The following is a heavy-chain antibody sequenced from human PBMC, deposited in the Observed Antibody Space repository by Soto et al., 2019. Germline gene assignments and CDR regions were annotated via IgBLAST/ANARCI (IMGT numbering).Heavy chain of an antibody. CDR1: GGSISSGGYY. V-gene: IGHV4-31*03. CDR2: IYYSGST. CDR3: ARVAEGTYYYDSSGYFDY. D-gene: IGHD3-22*01. J-gene: IGHJ4*02. Sequence: LSLTCTVSGGSISSGGYYWSWIRQHPGKGLEWIGYIYYSGSTYYNPSLKSRVTISVDTSKNQFSLKLSSVTAADTAVYYCARVAEGTYYYDSSGYFDYWGQGTLVTVSS.